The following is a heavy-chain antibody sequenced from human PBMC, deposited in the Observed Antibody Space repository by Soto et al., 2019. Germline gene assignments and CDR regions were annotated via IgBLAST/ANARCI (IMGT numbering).Heavy chain of an antibody. Sequence: SETLSLTCTVSGGSISSGGYYWTWIRQHPGKGLEWIGYIYYSGSTYYNPSLKSRVTISVDTSKNQFSLKLSSVTAADTAVYYCARGAAMASYYYYDMDAWGQGTTVTVSS. CDR2: IYYSGST. V-gene: IGHV4-31*03. D-gene: IGHD5-18*01. J-gene: IGHJ6*02. CDR3: ARGAAMASYYYYDMDA. CDR1: GGSISSGGYY.